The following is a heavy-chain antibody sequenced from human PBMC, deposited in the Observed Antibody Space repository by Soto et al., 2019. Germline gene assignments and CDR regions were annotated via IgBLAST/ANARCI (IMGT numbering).Heavy chain of an antibody. D-gene: IGHD2-15*01. Sequence: LRLSCGASAFSFSHYAMHWVRQAPGKGLECVAVISYDGNIKRYADSVKGRFTISRDNSENTLYLQMNSLSPEDTAVYYCARAGYCSGGRCYSPYYYYYGMDVWGQGTTVTVSS. CDR3: ARAGYCSGGRCYSPYYYYYGMDV. CDR2: ISYDGNIK. J-gene: IGHJ6*02. V-gene: IGHV3-30-3*01. CDR1: AFSFSHYA.